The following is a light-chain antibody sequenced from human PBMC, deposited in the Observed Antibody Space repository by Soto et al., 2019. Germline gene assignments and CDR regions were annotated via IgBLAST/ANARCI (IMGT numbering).Light chain of an antibody. J-gene: IGKJ1*01. V-gene: IGKV1-17*03. CDR1: QAISHY. Sequence: DIQMTQSPSAMSASVGDRVTITCRASQAISHYLAWFHQRPGKVPKRLIYGASTLQSGVPSRFSGSRSWTEFTLTISSLQPDDFATYYCQQYDSYLWTFGQGTKVDIK. CDR3: QQYDSYLWT. CDR2: GAS.